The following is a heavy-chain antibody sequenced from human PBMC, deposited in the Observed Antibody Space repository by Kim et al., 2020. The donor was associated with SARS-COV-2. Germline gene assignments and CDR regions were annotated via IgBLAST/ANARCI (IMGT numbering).Heavy chain of an antibody. CDR2: IYYSGNT. CDR3: ARNPYDILTGSQNWFDP. J-gene: IGHJ5*02. V-gene: IGHV4-59*01. D-gene: IGHD3-9*01. Sequence: SETLSLTCTVSGDSISNYFWTWIRQPPGKGLEWIGYIYYSGNTNYNPSLKSRVSISVDTSKNQFSLKLTSVTAADTAVYYCARNPYDILTGSQNWFDPWGQGTLVTVSS. CDR1: GDSISNYF.